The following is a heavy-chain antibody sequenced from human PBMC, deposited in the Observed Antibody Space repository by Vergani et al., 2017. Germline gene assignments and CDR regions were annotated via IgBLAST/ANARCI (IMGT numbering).Heavy chain of an antibody. Sequence: EVQLVESGGGLVQPGGSLRLSCAASGFTFSSYWMHWVRQAPGKGLVWVSRINSDGSSTSYADSVKGRFTISRDNAKNTLYLQMNSLRAEDTAVYYCAREGHGGATPPTWGQGTLVTVSS. CDR1: GFTFSSYW. D-gene: IGHD1-26*01. J-gene: IGHJ4*02. CDR3: AREGHGGATPPT. CDR2: INSDGSST. V-gene: IGHV3-74*01.